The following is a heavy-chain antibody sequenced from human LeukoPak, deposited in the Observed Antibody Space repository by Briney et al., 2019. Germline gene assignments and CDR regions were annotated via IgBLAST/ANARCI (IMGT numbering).Heavy chain of an antibody. J-gene: IGHJ4*02. D-gene: IGHD1-7*01. Sequence: GGSLRLSCAASGFTFSSYAIHWVRQAPGKGLEWVAVISYDGSNKYYADSVKGRFTIPRDNSKNTLYLQMNSLRAEDTAVYYCARDEVELDTPIDYWGQGTLVTVSS. CDR2: ISYDGSNK. CDR3: ARDEVELDTPIDY. CDR1: GFTFSSYA. V-gene: IGHV3-30-3*01.